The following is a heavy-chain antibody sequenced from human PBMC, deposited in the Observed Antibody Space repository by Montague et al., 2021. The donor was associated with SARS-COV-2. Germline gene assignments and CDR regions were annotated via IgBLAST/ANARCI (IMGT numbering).Heavy chain of an antibody. CDR1: GGSMISSFYY. CDR3: AGSVVIVALNYFDY. CDR2: FYYSGIT. V-gene: IGHV4-39*01. D-gene: IGHD2-21*01. Sequence: SETLSLTCTVSGGSMISSFYYWGWIRQPPGKGLEWIGNFYYSGITYYNPSLKSRVTMSVDTSKNQFSLKLSSVTAADTAVYYCAGSVVIVALNYFDYWGQGTLVTVSS. J-gene: IGHJ4*02.